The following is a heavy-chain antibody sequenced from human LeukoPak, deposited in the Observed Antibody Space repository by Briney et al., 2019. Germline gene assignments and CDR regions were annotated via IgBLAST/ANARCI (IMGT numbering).Heavy chain of an antibody. J-gene: IGHJ3*02. CDR3: ARGTIFGVVTDAFDI. Sequence: GTSLRLSCAASGFPFSSYAMHWVRQAPGKGLEWVALISYDGNNKYYADSVKGRFTISRDNAKNSLYLQMNSLRAEDTAVYYCARGTIFGVVTDAFDIWGQGTMVTVSS. D-gene: IGHD3-3*01. V-gene: IGHV3-30-3*01. CDR2: ISYDGNNK. CDR1: GFPFSSYA.